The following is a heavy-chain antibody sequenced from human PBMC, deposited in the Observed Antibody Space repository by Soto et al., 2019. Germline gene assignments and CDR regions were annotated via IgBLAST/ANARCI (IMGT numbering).Heavy chain of an antibody. D-gene: IGHD3-22*01. Sequence: RGSLRLSCAASGFTFSSYSMNWVRQAPGKGLEWVSSISSSSSYIYYADSVKGRFTISRDNAKNSLYLQMNSLRAEDTAVYYCARDWASDYYDSSGYYDYWGQGTLVTFSS. CDR1: GFTFSSYS. CDR3: ARDWASDYYDSSGYYDY. V-gene: IGHV3-21*01. J-gene: IGHJ4*02. CDR2: ISSSSSYI.